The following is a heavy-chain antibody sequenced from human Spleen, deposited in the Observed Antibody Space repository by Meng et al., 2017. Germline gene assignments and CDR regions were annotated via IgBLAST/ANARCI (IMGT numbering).Heavy chain of an antibody. J-gene: IGHJ4*02. CDR2: INTHNGNT. V-gene: IGHV1-3*04. CDR3: ARSWITEMANFDY. CDR1: GYIFTNYA. Sequence: QVQLVQSGAEVKKPGASVKVSCKASGYIFTNYAMHWVRQAPGQRPEWMGWINTHNGNTKYSQKFQDRVTIIRDTSASTAYMELSSLRSEDTAVYYCARSWITEMANFDYWGQGTLVTVSS. D-gene: IGHD5-24*01.